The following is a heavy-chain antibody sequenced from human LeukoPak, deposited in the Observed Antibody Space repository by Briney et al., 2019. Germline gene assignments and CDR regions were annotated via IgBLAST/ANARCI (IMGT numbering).Heavy chain of an antibody. Sequence: SETLSLTCTVSGGSISSSSYYWGWIRQPPGKGLEWIGSIYYSGSTYYNPSLKSRVTISVDTSKNQFSLKLSSVTAADTAVYYCAGTYYYDSSGYYAFDYWGQGTLVTVSS. CDR3: AGTYYYDSSGYYAFDY. CDR2: IYYSGST. D-gene: IGHD3-22*01. J-gene: IGHJ4*02. CDR1: GGSISSSSYY. V-gene: IGHV4-39*01.